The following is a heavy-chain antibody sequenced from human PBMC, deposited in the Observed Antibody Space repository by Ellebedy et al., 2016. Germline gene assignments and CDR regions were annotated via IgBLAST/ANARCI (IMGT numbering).Heavy chain of an antibody. D-gene: IGHD6-19*01. Sequence: GESLKISCAASGFTFSDYWIAWVRQAPGKGLEWVANIKPDGSEKNYVDSVKGRFTISRDNAKNSLSLQMNSLRVEDTALYYCVRDSGWAYSPWGQGTLVIVSS. V-gene: IGHV3-7*03. CDR2: IKPDGSEK. CDR1: GFTFSDYW. CDR3: VRDSGWAYSP. J-gene: IGHJ5*02.